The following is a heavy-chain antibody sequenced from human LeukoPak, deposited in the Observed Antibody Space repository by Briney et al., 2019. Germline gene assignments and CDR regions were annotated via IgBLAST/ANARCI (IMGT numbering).Heavy chain of an antibody. Sequence: LVKVSCKASGGTFSSYAISWVRQAPGQGLEWMGRIIPILGIANYAQKFQGRVTITADKSTSTAYMELSSLRSEDTAVYYCASSIAVSPGAFDIWGQGTMVTVSS. CDR3: ASSIAVSPGAFDI. D-gene: IGHD6-19*01. CDR2: IIPILGIA. J-gene: IGHJ3*02. V-gene: IGHV1-69*04. CDR1: GGTFSSYA.